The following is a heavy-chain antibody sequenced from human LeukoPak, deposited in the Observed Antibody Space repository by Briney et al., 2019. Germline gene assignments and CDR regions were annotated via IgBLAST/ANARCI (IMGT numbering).Heavy chain of an antibody. J-gene: IGHJ3*02. CDR3: ARDAYDSSGYHAFDI. D-gene: IGHD3-22*01. V-gene: IGHV4-59*01. CDR2: IYYSGST. Sequence: SETLPLTCTVSGGSISSYCWSWIRQPPGKGLEWIGYIYYSGSTNYNPSLKSRVTISVDTSKNQFSLKLSSVTAADTAVYYCARDAYDSSGYHAFDIWGQGTMVTVSS. CDR1: GGSISSYC.